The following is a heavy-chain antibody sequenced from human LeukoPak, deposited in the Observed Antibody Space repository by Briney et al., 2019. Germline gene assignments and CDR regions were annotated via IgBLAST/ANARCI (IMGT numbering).Heavy chain of an antibody. Sequence: GGSLRLSCEASGFTFSSYWMSWVRQAPGKGLEWVANIKQDGSEKYYVDSVKGRFTSSRDNAKNSLYLQMNSLIPEDTAVYYCARAVPSRQAIDYWGQGTLVTVSS. CDR2: IKQDGSEK. CDR1: GFTFSSYW. J-gene: IGHJ4*02. V-gene: IGHV3-7*01. CDR3: ARAVPSRQAIDY.